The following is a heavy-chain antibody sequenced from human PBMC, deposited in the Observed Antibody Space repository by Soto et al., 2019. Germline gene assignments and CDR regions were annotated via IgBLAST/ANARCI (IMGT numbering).Heavy chain of an antibody. CDR2: IYYSGST. Sequence: PSETLSLTCTVSGGSISSGDYYWSWIRQPPGKGLEWIGSIYYSGSTYYNPSLKSRVAISVDTSKNQFSLKLKSVTAADTAIYYCARRTVNIRTFYSGLKTHCFEYWGQGAPVTVSS. CDR1: GGSISSGDYY. D-gene: IGHD6-19*01. V-gene: IGHV4-39*01. CDR3: ARRTVNIRTFYSGLKTHCFEY. J-gene: IGHJ4*02.